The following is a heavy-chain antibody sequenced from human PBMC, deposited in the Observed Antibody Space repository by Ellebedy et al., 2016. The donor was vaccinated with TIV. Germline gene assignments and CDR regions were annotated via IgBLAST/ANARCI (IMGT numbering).Heavy chain of an antibody. J-gene: IGHJ6*02. Sequence: GGSLRLXXAASGFTFSSYDMHWVRQATGKGLEWVSAIGTAGDTYYPGSVKGRFTISRENAKNSLYLQMNSLRAGDTAVYYCARDRHYGDPTTPAYYYYGMDVWGQGTTVTVSS. CDR3: ARDRHYGDPTTPAYYYYGMDV. D-gene: IGHD4-17*01. CDR2: IGTAGDT. V-gene: IGHV3-13*01. CDR1: GFTFSSYD.